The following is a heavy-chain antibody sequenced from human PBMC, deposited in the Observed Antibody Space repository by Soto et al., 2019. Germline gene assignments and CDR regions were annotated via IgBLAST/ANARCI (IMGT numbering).Heavy chain of an antibody. CDR3: VREGSGWNSRGSFDF. CDR2: ISGSGGSA. J-gene: IGHJ3*01. CDR1: GFTISNYA. Sequence: EVQLLESGGGLVGPGGSLRLSCAASGFTISNYAMNWVRQAPGKGLECVSVISGSGGSAYYADSVQGRFTISRDNSKTTLYMQMNSLRVGDTAIYYCVREGSGWNSRGSFDFWGRGTMVTVTS. D-gene: IGHD6-19*01. V-gene: IGHV3-23*01.